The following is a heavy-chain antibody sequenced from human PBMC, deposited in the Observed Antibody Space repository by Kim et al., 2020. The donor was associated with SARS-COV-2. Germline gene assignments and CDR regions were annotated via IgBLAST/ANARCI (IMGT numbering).Heavy chain of an antibody. CDR3: ATGGYCSGGSCVGVGY. Sequence: ASVKVSCKVSGYTLTELSMHWVRQAPGKGLEWMGGFDPEDGETIYAQKFQGRVTMTEDTSTDTAYMELSSLRSEDTAVYYCATGGYCSGGSCVGVGYCGQGTLVTVSS. J-gene: IGHJ4*02. V-gene: IGHV1-24*01. CDR2: FDPEDGET. CDR1: GYTLTELS. D-gene: IGHD2-15*01.